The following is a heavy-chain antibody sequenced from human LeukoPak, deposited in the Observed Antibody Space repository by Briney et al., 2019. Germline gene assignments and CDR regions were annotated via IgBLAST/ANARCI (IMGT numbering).Heavy chain of an antibody. Sequence: ASVKVSFKASGYTFTGYYMHWVRQAPGQGLEWMGWINPNSGGTNYAQKFQGRVTMTRDTSISTAYMELSRLRSDDTAVYYCARDGHRRYYYDSSSREHAFDIWGQGTMVTVSS. J-gene: IGHJ3*02. V-gene: IGHV1-2*02. CDR1: GYTFTGYY. D-gene: IGHD3-22*01. CDR3: ARDGHRRYYYDSSSREHAFDI. CDR2: INPNSGGT.